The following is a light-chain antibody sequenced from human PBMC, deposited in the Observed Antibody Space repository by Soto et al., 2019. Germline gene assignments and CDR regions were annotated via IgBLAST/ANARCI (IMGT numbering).Light chain of an antibody. Sequence: DIQMTQSPSSLSASVGDRVTITCRASQSISNDLNWYQHKPGTAPKLLIYAMSSVQSGVPSRFSGSGSGTYFTLTISILQPEDVATYCCQQNHNTPFTFGPGTKVDIK. CDR1: QSISND. V-gene: IGKV1-39*01. CDR2: AMS. CDR3: QQNHNTPFT. J-gene: IGKJ3*01.